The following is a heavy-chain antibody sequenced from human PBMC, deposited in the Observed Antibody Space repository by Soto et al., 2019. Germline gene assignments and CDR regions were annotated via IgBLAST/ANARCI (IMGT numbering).Heavy chain of an antibody. D-gene: IGHD3-3*01. CDR1: GGSMNSYY. CDR3: ARGQRFSDWFDP. CDR2: VYSSGGT. V-gene: IGHV4-4*07. Sequence: PWGTLSLTCTVSGGSMNSYYWTWIRQPAGKGLEWIGRVYSSGGTHYNPSLKSRITISLDTSNNQFSLRLLSVTDADTAVYYCARGQRFSDWFDPWGQGTLVTVSS. J-gene: IGHJ5*02.